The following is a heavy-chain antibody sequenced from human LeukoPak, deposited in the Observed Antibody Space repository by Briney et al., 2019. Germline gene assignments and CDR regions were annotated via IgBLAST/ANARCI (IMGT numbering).Heavy chain of an antibody. J-gene: IGHJ4*02. CDR1: GFSFSSYA. V-gene: IGHV3-23*01. CDR2: ISGNGGST. Sequence: SGGSLRLSCAASGFSFSSYAMSWVRQAPGKGLEWVSAISGNGGSTFYADSVKGRFTVSRDSSKNTLYLQMNSLRAEDTAVYYCARDSPGYLAYDSWGQGTLVTVSS. D-gene: IGHD1-1*01. CDR3: ARDSPGYLAYDS.